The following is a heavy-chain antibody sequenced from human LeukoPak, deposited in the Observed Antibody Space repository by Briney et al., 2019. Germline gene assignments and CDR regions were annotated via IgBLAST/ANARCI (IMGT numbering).Heavy chain of an antibody. Sequence: PGGSLRLSCAASGFTFSSYSMNWVRQAPGKGLEWVSSISSSSSYIYYADSVKGRFTISRDNAKNSLYLQMNSLRAEDTAVYYCYTYYYDSSGYWVHAFDIWGQGTMVTVSS. CDR1: GFTFSSYS. J-gene: IGHJ3*02. V-gene: IGHV3-21*01. CDR3: YTYYYDSSGYWVHAFDI. D-gene: IGHD3-22*01. CDR2: ISSSSSYI.